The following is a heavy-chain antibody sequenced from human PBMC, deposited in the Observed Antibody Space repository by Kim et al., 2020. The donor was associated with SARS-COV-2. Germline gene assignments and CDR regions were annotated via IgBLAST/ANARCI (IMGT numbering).Heavy chain of an antibody. D-gene: IGHD2-15*01. V-gene: IGHV3-30*01. CDR3: ARVGVVAATPYYYYGMDV. J-gene: IGHJ6*02. Sequence: KGRFTIARDNSKNTMDLQMNSLRAEDTAVYYCARVGVVAATPYYYYGMDVWGQGTTVTVSS.